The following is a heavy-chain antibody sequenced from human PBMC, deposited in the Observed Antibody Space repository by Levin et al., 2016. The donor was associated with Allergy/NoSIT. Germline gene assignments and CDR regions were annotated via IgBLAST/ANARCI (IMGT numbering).Heavy chain of an antibody. Sequence: SVKVSCKASGGTFSSYAISWVRQAPGQGLEWMGGIIPIFGIANYAQKFQGRVTITADKSTSTAYMELSSLRSEDTAVYYCASVLYATRGNYYYYYGMDVWGQGTTVTVSS. CDR1: GGTFSSYA. CDR2: IIPIFGIA. CDR3: ASVLYATRGNYYYYYGMDV. J-gene: IGHJ6*02. V-gene: IGHV1-69*10. D-gene: IGHD2-2*01.